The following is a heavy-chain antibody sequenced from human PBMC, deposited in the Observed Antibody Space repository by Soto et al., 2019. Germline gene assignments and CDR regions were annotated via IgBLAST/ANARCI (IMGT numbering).Heavy chain of an antibody. CDR2: IKSKTDGGTT. V-gene: IGHV3-15*01. Sequence: GGSLRLSCAASGSTFSNAWMSWVRQAPGKGLEWVGRIKSKTDGGTTDYAAPVKGRFTISRDDSKNTLYLQMNSLKTEDTAVYYCTTAIITMVRGVGDYWGQGTLVTVSS. J-gene: IGHJ4*02. D-gene: IGHD3-10*01. CDR3: TTAIITMVRGVGDY. CDR1: GSTFSNAW.